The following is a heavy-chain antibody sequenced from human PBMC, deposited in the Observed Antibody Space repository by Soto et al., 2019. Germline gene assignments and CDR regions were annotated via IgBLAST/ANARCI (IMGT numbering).Heavy chain of an antibody. Sequence: HPGGSLRLSCAASGFTFSSYWMHWVRQAPGKGLVWVSRINSDGSSTSYADSVKGRFTISRDNAKNTLYPQMNSLRAEDTAVYYCARDPITGTSGNWFDPWGQGTLVTVSS. J-gene: IGHJ5*02. CDR3: ARDPITGTSGNWFDP. D-gene: IGHD1-20*01. CDR2: INSDGSST. CDR1: GFTFSSYW. V-gene: IGHV3-74*01.